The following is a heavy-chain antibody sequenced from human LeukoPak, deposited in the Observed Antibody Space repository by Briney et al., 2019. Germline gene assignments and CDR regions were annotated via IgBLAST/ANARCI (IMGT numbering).Heavy chain of an antibody. V-gene: IGHV3-7*03. CDR2: IKQDGSEK. Sequence: GGSLRLSCAASGFTFSSYWMSWVRQAPGKGLEWVANIKQDGSEKYYVDSVKGRFTISRDNAKNSLYLQMNSLRAEDTAEYYCARGIAWFGELSPYFDYWGQGTLVTVSS. D-gene: IGHD3-10*01. J-gene: IGHJ4*02. CDR1: GFTFSSYW. CDR3: ARGIAWFGELSPYFDY.